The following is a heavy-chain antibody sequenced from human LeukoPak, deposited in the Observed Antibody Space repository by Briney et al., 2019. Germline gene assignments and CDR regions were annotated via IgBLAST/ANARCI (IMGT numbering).Heavy chain of an antibody. D-gene: IGHD6-6*01. CDR1: GFTFSSYA. V-gene: IGHV3-23*01. J-gene: IGHJ6*03. Sequence: GSLRLSCAASGFTFSSYAMHWVRQAPGKGLEWVSAISGSGGSTYYADSVKGRFTISRDNSKNTLYLQMNSLRAEGTAVYYCAKAGIAARPPYYYYMDVWGKGTTVTVSS. CDR2: ISGSGGST. CDR3: AKAGIAARPPYYYYMDV.